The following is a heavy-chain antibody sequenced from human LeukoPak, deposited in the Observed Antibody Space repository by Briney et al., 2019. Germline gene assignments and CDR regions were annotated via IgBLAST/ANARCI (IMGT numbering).Heavy chain of an antibody. CDR2: IDPTDSYT. CDR3: ARHGYCTTTSCYGDNDH. CDR1: GYSFTSYW. Sequence: GESLKISCKGSGYSFTSYWISWVRQMPGKGLEWMGRIDPTDSYTNYNPSFQGHVTMSVDKSISTVYLQWSSLRASDTAMYYCARHGYCTTTSCYGDNDHWGQGTLVTVSS. D-gene: IGHD2-2*03. J-gene: IGHJ5*02. V-gene: IGHV5-10-1*01.